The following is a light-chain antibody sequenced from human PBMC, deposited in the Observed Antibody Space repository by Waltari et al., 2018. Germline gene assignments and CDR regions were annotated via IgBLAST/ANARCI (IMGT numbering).Light chain of an antibody. CDR2: WAS. CDR3: QQYYSTPLT. Sequence: DIVMTQSPDSLAVSLGERAPINCNSTQRVLYSPNNKNYLTWYQQKPGQPPKLLIYWASTRESGVPDRFSGSGSGTDFTLTISSLQAEDVAVYYCQQYYSTPLTFGGGTKVEIK. CDR1: QRVLYSPNNKNY. V-gene: IGKV4-1*01. J-gene: IGKJ4*01.